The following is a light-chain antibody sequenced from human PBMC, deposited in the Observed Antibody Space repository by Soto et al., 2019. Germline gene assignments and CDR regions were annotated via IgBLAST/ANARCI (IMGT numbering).Light chain of an antibody. CDR3: NSYVGNNNFV. J-gene: IGLJ1*01. V-gene: IGLV2-8*01. CDR1: SSDVGGYNY. CDR2: EVS. Sequence: QSALTQPPSASGSPGQSVTISCTGTSSDVGGYNYVSWYQQHPGKAPKLMIYEVSKRPSGVPDRFSGSKSGNTASLTVSGLQAEDEADYYCNSYVGNNNFVFGTGTKVT.